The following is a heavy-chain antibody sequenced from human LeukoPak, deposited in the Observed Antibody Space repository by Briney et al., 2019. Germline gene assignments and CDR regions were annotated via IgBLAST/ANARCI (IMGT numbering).Heavy chain of an antibody. CDR2: ISAYNGNT. V-gene: IGHV1-18*01. D-gene: IGHD4-11*01. CDR1: GYTFTSHG. Sequence: ASVKVSCKASGYTFTSHGISWVRQAPGQGLEWMGWISAYNGNTNYAQKLQGRVTITTDTPTSTAYMELRSLRSDDTAVYYCARDPYSDNAFDIWGQGTMVTVSS. J-gene: IGHJ3*02. CDR3: ARDPYSDNAFDI.